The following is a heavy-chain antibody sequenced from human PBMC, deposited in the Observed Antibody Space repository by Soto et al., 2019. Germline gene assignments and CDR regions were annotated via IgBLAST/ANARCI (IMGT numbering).Heavy chain of an antibody. CDR1: GFNFNSYT. V-gene: IGHV3-21*01. CDR2: ISSSGYI. CDR3: VRDCSGGSFYPGMDV. J-gene: IGHJ6*02. D-gene: IGHD2-15*01. Sequence: GGSLRLSXAASGFNFNSYTIKWVRQAPGKRLEWLSSISSSGYIFSTDSVRCRFTTSSVNATNTGYLQIINLRDDDTTVYYCVRDCSGGSFYPGMDVWGQGTTVTVSS.